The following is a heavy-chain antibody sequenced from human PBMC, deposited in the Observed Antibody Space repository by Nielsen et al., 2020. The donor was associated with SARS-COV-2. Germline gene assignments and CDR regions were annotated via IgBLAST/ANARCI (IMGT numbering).Heavy chain of an antibody. CDR2: ISSSSSTI. J-gene: IGHJ4*02. CDR1: GFTFSSYS. D-gene: IGHD6-13*01. Sequence: GESLKISCAASGFTFSSYSMNWVRQAPGKGLEWVSYISSSSSTIYYADSVKGRFTISRDNAKNSLYLQMNSLRAEDTAVYYCARVQDRGAAAGSVDYWGQGTLVTVSS. V-gene: IGHV3-48*04. CDR3: ARVQDRGAAAGSVDY.